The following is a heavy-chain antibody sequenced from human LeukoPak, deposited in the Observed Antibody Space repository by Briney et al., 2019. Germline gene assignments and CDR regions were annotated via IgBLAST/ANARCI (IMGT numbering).Heavy chain of an antibody. CDR3: ARIFDTVGYYYYYYMDV. D-gene: IGHD4-11*01. J-gene: IGHJ6*03. V-gene: IGHV1-18*01. CDR1: AYTFTSYG. CDR2: ISAYNGNT. Sequence: ASVNVSYTASAYTFTSYGISWVRQAPGQGLEWMGWISAYNGNTNYAQKHQGRVTMTTDTSTSTAYMELRSLRSDDTAVYYCARIFDTVGYYYYYYMDVWGKGTTVTVSS.